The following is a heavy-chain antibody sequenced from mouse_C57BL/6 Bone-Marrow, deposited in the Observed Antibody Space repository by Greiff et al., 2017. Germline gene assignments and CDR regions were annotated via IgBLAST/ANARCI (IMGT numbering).Heavy chain of an antibody. CDR1: GYTFTSYW. V-gene: IGHV1-74*01. CDR3: AMEFYYGSSYFDY. CDR2: IHPSDSDT. D-gene: IGHD1-1*01. Sequence: QVQLQQPGAELVKPGASVKVSCKASGYTFTSYWMHWVKQRPGQGLEWIGRIHPSDSDTNYNQKFKGKATLTIDKSSSTAYMQLSCLTSKDSAVYYCAMEFYYGSSYFDYWGQGTTLTVSS. J-gene: IGHJ2*01.